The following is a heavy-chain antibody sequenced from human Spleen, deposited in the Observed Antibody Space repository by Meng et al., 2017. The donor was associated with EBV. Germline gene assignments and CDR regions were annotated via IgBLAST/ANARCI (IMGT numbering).Heavy chain of an antibody. CDR1: GFSFSSYW. Sequence: VQLVESGGALVKPWGSLSLSCAASGFSFSSYWWHWVRQAPGKGLVWVSRTNEYGTITTYADSVKGRFTISRDNAKNTLYLQMNSLRAEDTAVYYCSRDLAGSDDYWGQGTLVTVSS. V-gene: IGHV3-74*01. CDR3: SRDLAGSDDY. D-gene: IGHD1-14*01. J-gene: IGHJ4*02. CDR2: TNEYGTIT.